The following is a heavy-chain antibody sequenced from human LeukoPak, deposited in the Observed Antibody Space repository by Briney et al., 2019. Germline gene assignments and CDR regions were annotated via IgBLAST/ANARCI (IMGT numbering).Heavy chain of an antibody. D-gene: IGHD3-10*01. CDR1: GGSFSGYY. CDR3: ARDWGFGDSEDWFDP. J-gene: IGHJ5*02. CDR2: VHHTGST. V-gene: IGHV4-34*01. Sequence: PSETLSLTCGVYGGSFSGYYLTWIRQPPGKGLEWIGSVHHTGSTYYNPSLRSRVSISVDKSTNHISLEVRSVTAADTAVYYCARDWGFGDSEDWFDPWGQGTLVTVSS.